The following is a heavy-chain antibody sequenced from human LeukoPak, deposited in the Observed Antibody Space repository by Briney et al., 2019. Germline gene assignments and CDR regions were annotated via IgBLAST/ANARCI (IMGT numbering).Heavy chain of an antibody. CDR2: IHYSGST. J-gene: IGHJ4*02. Sequence: PSETLSLTCTVSGGSIGSYYWSWIRQPPGKGLEWIGCIHYSGSTNYNPSLTSRLTMSLDTSKNQFSLKLSSVTAADTAVYYCARQGGQLWPRLEQWGQGSLVTVSS. V-gene: IGHV4-59*08. CDR3: ARQGGQLWPRLEQ. CDR1: GGSIGSYY. D-gene: IGHD5-18*01.